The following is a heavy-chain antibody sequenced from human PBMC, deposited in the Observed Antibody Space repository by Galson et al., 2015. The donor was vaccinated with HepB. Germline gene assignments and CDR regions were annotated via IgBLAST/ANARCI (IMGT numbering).Heavy chain of an antibody. CDR3: AKDWAASVSGFDY. D-gene: IGHD6-13*01. V-gene: IGHV3-9*01. J-gene: IGHJ4*02. CDR1: GFTFDDYA. Sequence: SLRLSCAASGFTFDDYAMHWVRQAPGKGLEWVSGISWNGGSIGYADSVKGRFTISRDNAKNSLSLQMISLRPEDTALYYCAKDWAASVSGFDYWGQGTLVTVSS. CDR2: ISWNGGSI.